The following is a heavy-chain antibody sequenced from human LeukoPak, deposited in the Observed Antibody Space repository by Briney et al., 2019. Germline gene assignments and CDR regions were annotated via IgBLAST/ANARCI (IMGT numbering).Heavy chain of an antibody. CDR3: ASHYDSSGYYYFDY. V-gene: IGHV3-23*01. J-gene: IGHJ4*02. D-gene: IGHD3-22*01. CDR1: GFTFSTYA. CDR2: ISGSGSST. Sequence: GGSLRLSCAAFGFTFSTYAMSWVRQAPGKGLEWVSTISGSGSSTYYADSVKGRLTISRDNSIKTLYLQLNSLRAEDTAAYYCASHYDSSGYYYFDYWGQGTLVTVSS.